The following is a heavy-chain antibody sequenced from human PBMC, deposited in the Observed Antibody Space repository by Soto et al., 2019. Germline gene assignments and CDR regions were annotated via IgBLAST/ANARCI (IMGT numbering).Heavy chain of an antibody. CDR2: ISGSGGST. CDR3: GRSGSYDLYYYYGMDV. V-gene: IGHV3-23*01. Sequence: PGGSLRLSCAASGFTFSSYAMSWVRQAPGKGLEWVSAISGSGGSTYYADSVKGRFTISRDNSKNTLYLQMNSLRAEDTAVYYCGRSGSYDLYYYYGMDVWGQGTTVTVSS. CDR1: GFTFSSYA. D-gene: IGHD3-10*01. J-gene: IGHJ6*02.